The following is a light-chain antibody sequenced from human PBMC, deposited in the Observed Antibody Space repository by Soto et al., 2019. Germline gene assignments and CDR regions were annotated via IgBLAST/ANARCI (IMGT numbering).Light chain of an antibody. CDR1: QSISSY. J-gene: IGKJ1*01. CDR2: AAS. Sequence: DIQMTQSPSSLSASVGDRVTITCRASQSISSYLNWYQQKPGKAPKLLIYAASSLQSGVPSRFSGCGSVTDFTLTISSLQPEDFATYYCQQSYSTPWTFGQGTKVEIK. CDR3: QQSYSTPWT. V-gene: IGKV1-39*01.